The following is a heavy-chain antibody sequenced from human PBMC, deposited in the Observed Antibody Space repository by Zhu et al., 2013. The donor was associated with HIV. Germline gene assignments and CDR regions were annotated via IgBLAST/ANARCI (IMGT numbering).Heavy chain of an antibody. V-gene: IGHV1-18*04. CDR2: VNPYNGVR. CDR3: TRDRQRVTFDY. J-gene: IGHJ4*02. CDR1: GYTFTNYG. D-gene: IGHD2-21*02. Sequence: QVQLVQSGPEVKKPGASVKVSCKASGYTFTNYGINWVRQATGHGLEWMGWVNPYNGVRVPAQRLQDRLTLAADTSTNTVYMELKNLRPDDTAIYYCTRDRQRVTFDYWGQGTLVTVAS.